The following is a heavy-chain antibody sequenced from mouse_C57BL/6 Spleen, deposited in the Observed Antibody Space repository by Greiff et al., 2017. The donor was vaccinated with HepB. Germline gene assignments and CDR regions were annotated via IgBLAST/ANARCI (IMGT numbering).Heavy chain of an antibody. J-gene: IGHJ3*01. CDR2: IYPGSGST. CDR1: GYTFTSYW. Sequence: QVHVKQPGAELVKPGASVKMSCKASGYTFTSYWITWVKQRPGQGLEWIGDIYPGSGSTNYNEKFKSKATLTVDTSSSTAYMQLSSLTSEDSAVYYCARPDSSGYVGFAYWGQGTLVTVSA. CDR3: ARPDSSGYVGFAY. V-gene: IGHV1-55*01. D-gene: IGHD3-2*02.